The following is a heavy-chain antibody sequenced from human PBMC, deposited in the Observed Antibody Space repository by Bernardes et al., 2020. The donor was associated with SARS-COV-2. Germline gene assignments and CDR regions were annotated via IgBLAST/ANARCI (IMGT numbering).Heavy chain of an antibody. D-gene: IGHD6-13*01. CDR1: GFSLITSGVG. J-gene: IGHJ3*02. Sequence: SGPTLVKPTQTLTLTCTFSGFSLITSGVGVGWIRQPPGKALEWLALIYWDDDKRYSPSLKTRLTITKDTSKNQVVLTMTNMDPVDTATYYCAHRLGGSWFYDAFDIWGQGTMVTVFS. V-gene: IGHV2-5*02. CDR3: AHRLGGSWFYDAFDI. CDR2: IYWDDDK.